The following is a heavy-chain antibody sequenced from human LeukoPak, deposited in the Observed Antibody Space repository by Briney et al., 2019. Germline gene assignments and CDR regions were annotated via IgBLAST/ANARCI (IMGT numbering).Heavy chain of an antibody. CDR3: ARASRDGYKSLGY. J-gene: IGHJ4*02. CDR1: GYTFTSYG. D-gene: IGHD5-24*01. V-gene: IGHV1-2*02. CDR2: INPNSGGT. Sequence: ASVKVSCKASGYTFTSYGISWVRQAPGQGLEWMGWINPNSGGTNYAQKFQGRVTMTRDTSISTAYMELSRLRSDDTAVYYCARASRDGYKSLGYWGQGTLVTVSS.